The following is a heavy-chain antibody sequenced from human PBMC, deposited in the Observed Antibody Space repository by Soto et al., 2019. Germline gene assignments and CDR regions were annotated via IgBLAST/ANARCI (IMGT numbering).Heavy chain of an antibody. Sequence: GGSLRLSCAASGFTFSSYSMNWVRQAPGKGLEWVSSISSSSSYIYYADSVKGRFTISRDNAKNSLYLQMNSLRAEDTAVYYCARASDFHMVYFDYWGQGTLVTVSS. CDR3: ARASDFHMVYFDY. CDR1: GFTFSSYS. V-gene: IGHV3-21*01. CDR2: ISSSSSYI. J-gene: IGHJ4*02. D-gene: IGHD2-8*01.